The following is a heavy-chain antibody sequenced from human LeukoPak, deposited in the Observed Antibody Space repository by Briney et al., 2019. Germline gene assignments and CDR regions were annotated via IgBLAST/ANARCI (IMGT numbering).Heavy chain of an antibody. CDR2: IRYDGSYK. Sequence: GGPLRLSCAASNFMFSNYDMNWARQAPGKGLEWVAFIRYDGSYKNSAESVQGRFTISRDNSRNTLYLQMSRLRAEDTAVYYCAKDRGGNFDSNPRRFYYYMDVWGKGTTVTVSS. J-gene: IGHJ6*03. CDR1: NFMFSNYD. CDR3: AKDRGGNFDSNPRRFYYYMDV. V-gene: IGHV3-30*02. D-gene: IGHD3-9*01.